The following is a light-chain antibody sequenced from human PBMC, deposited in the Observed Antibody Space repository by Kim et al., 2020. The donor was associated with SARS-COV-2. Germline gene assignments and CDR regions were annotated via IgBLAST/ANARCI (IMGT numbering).Light chain of an antibody. CDR2: DVT. Sequence: GQSITISCTGTSSDVGAHDYVAWYQQYPNKAPQLMVYDVTKRPSGVSTRFSGSKSGNTASLTISGLQAEDEADYYCCSYTASATWVFGGGTRLTVL. CDR1: SSDVGAHDY. J-gene: IGLJ3*02. CDR3: CSYTASATWV. V-gene: IGLV2-14*04.